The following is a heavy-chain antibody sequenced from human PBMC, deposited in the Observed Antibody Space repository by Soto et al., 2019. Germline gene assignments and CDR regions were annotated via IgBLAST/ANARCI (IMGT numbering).Heavy chain of an antibody. J-gene: IGHJ5*02. V-gene: IGHV4-34*01. CDR1: GGSFSGYY. D-gene: IGHD3-3*01. CDR2: INHSGST. CDR3: ARMGRITIFGVVIIGFDP. Sequence: SETLSLTCAVYGGSFSGYYWSWIRQPPGKALEWIGEINHSGSTNYNPSLKSRVTISVDTSKNQFSLKLSSVTAADTAVYYCARMGRITIFGVVIIGFDPWGQGTLVTVSS.